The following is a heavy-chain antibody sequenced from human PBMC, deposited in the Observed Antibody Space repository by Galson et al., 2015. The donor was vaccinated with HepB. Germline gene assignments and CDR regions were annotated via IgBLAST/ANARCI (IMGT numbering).Heavy chain of an antibody. CDR1: GFSFDIAW. CDR2: IKSMGSGGTT. J-gene: IGHJ4*02. Sequence: SLRLSCAASGFSFDIAWMNWVRQPPGEGLEWVGRIKSMGSGGTTDYTAPVKGRFSISRDDSKKTLYLQMNSLKIEDTAVYFCVATVAGTPDNDYFDYWGPGTLVTVSS. V-gene: IGHV3-15*07. CDR3: VATVAGTPDNDYFDY. D-gene: IGHD6-19*01.